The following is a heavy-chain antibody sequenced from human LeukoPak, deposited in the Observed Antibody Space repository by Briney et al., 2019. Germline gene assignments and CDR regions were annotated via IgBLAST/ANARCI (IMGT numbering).Heavy chain of an antibody. CDR3: ARAGIVVVPAATHYYYYYYMDV. V-gene: IGHV3-48*01. Sequence: LSGGSLRLSCAASGFTFSSYSMNWVRQAPGKGLEWVSYISSSSSTIYYADSVKGRFTISRDNAKNSLYLQMNSLRAEDTAVYYCARAGIVVVPAATHYYYYYYMDVWGKGTTVTVSS. D-gene: IGHD2-2*01. CDR1: GFTFSSYS. CDR2: ISSSSSTI. J-gene: IGHJ6*03.